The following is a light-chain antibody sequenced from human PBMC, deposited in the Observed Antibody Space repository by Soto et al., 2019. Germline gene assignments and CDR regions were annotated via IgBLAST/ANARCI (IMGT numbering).Light chain of an antibody. CDR1: QSISNF. CDR3: QQSYSSPAFT. V-gene: IGKV1-39*01. Sequence: DIRMTQSPSSLSASVGDRVGITYRASQSISNFLNWYQQKPGKAPKLLIYAASNLHSGVPSRFSGSGSGTEFTLTITSLQPEDFATYYCQQSYSSPAFTFGPGTKVHGK. J-gene: IGKJ3*01. CDR2: AAS.